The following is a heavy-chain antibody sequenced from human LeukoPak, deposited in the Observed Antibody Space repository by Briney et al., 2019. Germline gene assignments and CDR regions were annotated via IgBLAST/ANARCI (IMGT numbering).Heavy chain of an antibody. CDR3: ARTLYIAAAPGGFDY. D-gene: IGHD6-13*01. CDR1: GYTFTGHY. CDR2: INPKNAGT. J-gene: IGHJ4*02. Sequence: ASVKVSCKASGYTFTGHYIHWVRQAPGQGLEWMGWINPKNAGTNYAQKFQGRVTMTRDTSTGTAYMKLSRLRSDDSAVYYCARTLYIAAAPGGFDYWGQGTLVAVSS. V-gene: IGHV1-2*02.